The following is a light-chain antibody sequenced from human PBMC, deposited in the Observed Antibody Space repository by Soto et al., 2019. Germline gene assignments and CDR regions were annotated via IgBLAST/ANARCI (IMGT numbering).Light chain of an antibody. Sequence: QSALTQPASVSGSPGQSITISCTGTSSDVGYYNYVSWYQQHPGKAPKLMIYDVRNRPSGVSNRFSGSKSGNTASLTISGLQAEDEADYYCSSYTSSGTYVFGTGTKVT. V-gene: IGLV2-14*03. CDR1: SSDVGYYNY. CDR2: DVR. J-gene: IGLJ1*01. CDR3: SSYTSSGTYV.